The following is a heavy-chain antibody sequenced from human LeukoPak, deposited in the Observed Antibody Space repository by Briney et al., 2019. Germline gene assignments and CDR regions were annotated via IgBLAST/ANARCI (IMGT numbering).Heavy chain of an antibody. J-gene: IGHJ6*02. CDR1: AFTFSTYT. CDR3: ARDYYGMDV. V-gene: IGHV3-48*02. Sequence: TGGSLRLSCEASAFTFSTYTLNWVRQAPGKGLECVSYISSTSGTIYYADSVKGRFTISRDNAKNSLYLQMNSLREEDTAVYYCARDYYGMDVWGQGTTVTVSS. CDR2: ISSTSGTI.